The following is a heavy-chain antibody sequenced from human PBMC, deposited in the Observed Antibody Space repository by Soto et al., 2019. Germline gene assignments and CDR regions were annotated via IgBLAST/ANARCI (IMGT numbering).Heavy chain of an antibody. CDR2: MNPNSGNT. CDR1: GYTFTSYD. J-gene: IGHJ6*03. Sequence: QVQLVQSGAEVKKPGASVKVSCKASGYTFTSYDINWVRQATGQGLEWMGWMNPNSGNTGYAQKFQGRVTMTRNTSISTAYMELSSLRSEDMAVYYCARGCHISRNTYYYYYMDVWGKGTTVTVSS. CDR3: ARGCHISRNTYYYYYMDV. V-gene: IGHV1-8*01. D-gene: IGHD2-21*01.